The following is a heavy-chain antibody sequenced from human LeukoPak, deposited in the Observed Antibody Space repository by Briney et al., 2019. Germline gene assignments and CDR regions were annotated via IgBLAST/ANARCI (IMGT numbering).Heavy chain of an antibody. J-gene: IGHJ4*02. D-gene: IGHD3-3*01. CDR2: IKQDGSEK. V-gene: IGHV3-7*01. CDR3: ARDTHATYYDFWSGPTQFDY. CDR1: GFTFSSYW. Sequence: PGGSLRLSCAASGFTFSSYWMSWVRQAPGKGLEWVANIKQDGSEKSYVDSVKGRFTISRDNAKNSLYLQMNSLRDEDTAVYYCARDTHATYYDFWSGPTQFDYWGQGTLVTVSS.